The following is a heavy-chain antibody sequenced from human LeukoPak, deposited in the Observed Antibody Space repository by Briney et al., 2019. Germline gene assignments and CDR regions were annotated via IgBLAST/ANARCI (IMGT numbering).Heavy chain of an antibody. CDR3: AKLGFVGASNY. CDR1: GFTFSSEW. Sequence: GGSLRLSCAASGFTFSSEWMSWVRQAPGKGLEWVANIKQDGSEIYYVDSVKDRFTISRDNAKNSLYLQMKSLRAEDTAVYCCAKLGFVGASNYWGQGTLVTVSS. V-gene: IGHV3-7*01. D-gene: IGHD1-26*01. CDR2: IKQDGSEI. J-gene: IGHJ4*02.